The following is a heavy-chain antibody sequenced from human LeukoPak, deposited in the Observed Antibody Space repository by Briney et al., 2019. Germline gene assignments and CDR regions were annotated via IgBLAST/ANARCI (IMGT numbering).Heavy chain of an antibody. CDR1: GFTFSGYW. CDR2: LNSDGTTI. J-gene: IGHJ4*02. D-gene: IGHD3-10*02. CDR3: VRGAGGPRNYVLDY. V-gene: IGHV3-74*01. Sequence: PGGSLRLSCVASGFTFSGYWMHRVRQAPGMGLVWVSRLNSDGTTINYADSVKGRFTISRDNAKNTVYLQMSGLRDDDTALYFCVRGAGGPRNYVLDYWGQGALVSVSS.